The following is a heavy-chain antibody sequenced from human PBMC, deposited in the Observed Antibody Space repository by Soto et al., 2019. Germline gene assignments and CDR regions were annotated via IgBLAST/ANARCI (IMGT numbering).Heavy chain of an antibody. D-gene: IGHD2-2*01. V-gene: IGHV1-69*01. CDR2: IIPIFGTA. CDR3: ARAPAPYCSSTSCYSGKGGMDV. CDR1: GGTFSSYA. J-gene: IGHJ6*02. Sequence: QVQLVQSGAEVKKPGSSVKVSCKASGGTFSSYAISWVRQAPGQGLEWMGGIIPIFGTANYAQKFQGRVTIPADESTSTAYMELSSLRSEDTAVYYCARAPAPYCSSTSCYSGKGGMDVWGQGTTVTVSS.